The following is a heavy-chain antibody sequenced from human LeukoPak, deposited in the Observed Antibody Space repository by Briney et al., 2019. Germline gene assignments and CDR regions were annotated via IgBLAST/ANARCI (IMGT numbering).Heavy chain of an antibody. Sequence: PSETLSLTCTVSGDSISSSSYYWGWIRQPPGKGLEWIGEINHSGSTNYNPSLKSRVTISVDTSKNQFSLKLSSVTAADTAVYYCARGRPIAAVAGSPFDYWGQGTLVTVSS. D-gene: IGHD6-19*01. CDR3: ARGRPIAAVAGSPFDY. J-gene: IGHJ4*02. CDR1: GDSISSSSYY. CDR2: INHSGST. V-gene: IGHV4-39*07.